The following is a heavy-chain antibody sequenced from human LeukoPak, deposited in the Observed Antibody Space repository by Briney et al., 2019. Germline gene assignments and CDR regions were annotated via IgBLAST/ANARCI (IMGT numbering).Heavy chain of an antibody. D-gene: IGHD3-10*01. CDR3: ARPMVRGHEIDY. V-gene: IGHV4-39*01. Sequence: SETLSLTCTVSGGSISSSSYYWGWIRQPPGKGLEWIGSFYYGGNTYYNPSLKSRVTISVDTSKNQFSLKLSSVTATDTAVYYCARPMVRGHEIDYWGQGTLVTVSS. J-gene: IGHJ4*02. CDR1: GGSISSSSYY. CDR2: FYYGGNT.